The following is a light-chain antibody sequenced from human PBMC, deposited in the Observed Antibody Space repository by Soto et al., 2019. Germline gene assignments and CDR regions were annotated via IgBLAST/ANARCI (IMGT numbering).Light chain of an antibody. CDR2: GAS. CDR3: QQYGTSPFT. Sequence: EIVLTQSPGTLSLSTGERATLSCRASQSVSSSYLAWYQQKPGQAPRLLIYGASSRATGIPDRFSGSGSGTDFTLTISRLKPEDFAVYYCQQYGTSPFTFGPGTKVDIK. CDR1: QSVSSSY. V-gene: IGKV3-20*01. J-gene: IGKJ3*01.